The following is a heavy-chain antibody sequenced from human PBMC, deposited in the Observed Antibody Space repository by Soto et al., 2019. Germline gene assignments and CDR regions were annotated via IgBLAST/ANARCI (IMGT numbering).Heavy chain of an antibody. J-gene: IGHJ4*02. V-gene: IGHV4-34*01. D-gene: IGHD3-16*01. CDR2: ITQSGSS. CDR3: ATGGGPTLDN. CDR1: GGAFGGDF. Sequence: PSETLSLTCAVYGGAFGGDFGTWIRQSPGKGLEWIGEITQSGSSDYNPSLKSRVTISFDTSKSQFSLKLTSVTAADTAIYYCATGGGPTLDNWGLGTLVTVSS.